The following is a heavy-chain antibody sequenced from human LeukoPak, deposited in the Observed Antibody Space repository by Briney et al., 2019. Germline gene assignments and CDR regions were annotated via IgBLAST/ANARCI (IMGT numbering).Heavy chain of an antibody. J-gene: IGHJ3*02. D-gene: IGHD6-6*01. CDR3: ARADRTPSSSSYAFDI. CDR1: GFTFSSYA. Sequence: GGSLRLSCAASGFTFSSYAMHWVRQAPGKGLEYVSAISSNGGSTYYANSVKGRFTISRDNSKNTLYLQMGSLRAEDMAVYYCARADRTPSSSSYAFDIWGQGTMVTVSS. CDR2: ISSNGGST. V-gene: IGHV3-64*01.